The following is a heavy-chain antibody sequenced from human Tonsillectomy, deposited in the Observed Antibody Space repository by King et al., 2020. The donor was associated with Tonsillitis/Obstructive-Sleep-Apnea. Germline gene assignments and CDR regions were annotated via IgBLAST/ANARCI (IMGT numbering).Heavy chain of an antibody. J-gene: IGHJ4*02. CDR3: ARLTTDCSGGSCYLDYFDY. D-gene: IGHD2-15*01. Sequence: QLVQSGAEVKKPGESLKISCKGSGYSFTSYWIGWVRQMPGKGLELMGIIYPGDSDTRYSPSFQGQVTISADKSISPAYLQWSSLKASDTAMYYCARLTTDCSGGSCYLDYFDYWGQGTLVTVSS. V-gene: IGHV5-51*01. CDR2: IYPGDSDT. CDR1: GYSFTSYW.